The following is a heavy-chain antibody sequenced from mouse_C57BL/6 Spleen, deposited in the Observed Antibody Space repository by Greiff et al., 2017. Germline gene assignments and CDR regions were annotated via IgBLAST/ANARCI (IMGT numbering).Heavy chain of an antibody. CDR1: GYTFTSYG. CDR3: ARSGDGYFGG. CDR2: IYPRSGNT. V-gene: IGHV1-81*01. D-gene: IGHD2-3*01. Sequence: QVQLQQSGAELARPGASVKLSCKASGYTFTSYGISWVKQRTGQGLEWIGEIYPRSGNTYYNEKFKGKATLTADKSYSTAYMELRSLTSEDSAVYFCARSGDGYFGGWGQGTLVTVSA. J-gene: IGHJ3*01.